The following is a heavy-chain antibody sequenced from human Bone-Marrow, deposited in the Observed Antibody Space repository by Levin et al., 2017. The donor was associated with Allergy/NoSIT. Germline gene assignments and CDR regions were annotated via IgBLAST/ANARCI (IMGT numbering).Heavy chain of an antibody. D-gene: IGHD6-13*01. CDR1: GYIFTNYG. Sequence: GASVKVSCRASGYIFTNYGISWVRQAPGQGLEWMGWIRGDIGQTNSAQSVQDRVTFTTDTSTSTAYMELRSLRPDDTAVFYCVRDEGLYSSSWYVGNRFDYWGQGTLVTVSS. J-gene: IGHJ4*02. CDR3: VRDEGLYSSSWYVGNRFDY. V-gene: IGHV1-18*01. CDR2: IRGDIGQT.